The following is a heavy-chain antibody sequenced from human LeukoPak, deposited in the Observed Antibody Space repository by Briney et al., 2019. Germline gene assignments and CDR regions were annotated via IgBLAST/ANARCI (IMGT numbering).Heavy chain of an antibody. CDR1: GFTFSSYA. D-gene: IGHD2-2*01. Sequence: GGSLRLSCAASGFTFSSYAMSWVRQAPGKGLEWVSAISGSGGSTYFADSVKGRFTISRDNSKNTLFLQMNSLRAEDTAVYYCAGESSSTSCQYYWGQGTLVTVSS. V-gene: IGHV3-23*01. J-gene: IGHJ4*02. CDR2: ISGSGGST. CDR3: AGESSSTSCQYY.